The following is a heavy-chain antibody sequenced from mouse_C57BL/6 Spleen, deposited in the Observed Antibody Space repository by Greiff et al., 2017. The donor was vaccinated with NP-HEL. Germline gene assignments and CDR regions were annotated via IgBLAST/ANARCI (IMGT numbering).Heavy chain of an antibody. J-gene: IGHJ4*01. CDR2: IDPSDSYT. CDR1: GYTFTSYW. Sequence: QVQLQQPGAELVKPGASVKLSCKASGYTFTSYWMQWVKQRPGQGLEWIGEIDPSDSYTNYNQKFKGKATLTVDTSSSTAYMQLSSLTSEDSAVYYCARGGVYGNYYAMDYWGQGTSVTVSS. V-gene: IGHV1-50*01. D-gene: IGHD2-1*01. CDR3: ARGGVYGNYYAMDY.